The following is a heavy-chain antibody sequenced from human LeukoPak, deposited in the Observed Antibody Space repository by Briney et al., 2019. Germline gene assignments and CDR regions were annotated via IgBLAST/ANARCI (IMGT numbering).Heavy chain of an antibody. J-gene: IGHJ4*02. CDR2: IYSGGST. V-gene: IGHV3-66*01. CDR3: ASPLWDY. D-gene: IGHD3-10*01. CDR1: GFIVSSYS. Sequence: GGSLRLSCAASGFIVSSYSMSWVRQAPGKGLEWVSVIYSGGSTYYADSVKGRFTIPRDSSNNTLSLQMNSLRAEDTAVYYCASPLWDYWGQGILVTVSS.